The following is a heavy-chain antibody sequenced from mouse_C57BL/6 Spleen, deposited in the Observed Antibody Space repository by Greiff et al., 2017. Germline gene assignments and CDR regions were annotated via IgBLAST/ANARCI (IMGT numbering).Heavy chain of an antibody. CDR3: ARSDYYGSSGFAY. V-gene: IGHV3-8*01. CDR1: GYSITSDY. CDR2: ISYSGST. Sequence: EVMLVESGPGLAKPSQTLSLTCSVTGYSITSDYWNWIRKFPGNKLEYMGYISYSGSTYYNPSLKSRISITRDTSKNQYYLQLNSVTTEDTATYYCARSDYYGSSGFAYWGQGTLVTVSA. J-gene: IGHJ3*01. D-gene: IGHD1-1*01.